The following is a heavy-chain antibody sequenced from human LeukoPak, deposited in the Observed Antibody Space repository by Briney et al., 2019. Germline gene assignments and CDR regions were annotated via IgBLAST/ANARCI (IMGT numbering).Heavy chain of an antibody. Sequence: SETLSLTCTVSGGSISSSSYSWSWIRQPPGKGLEWIGYIYHSGSTYYNPSLKSRVTISVDRSKNQFSLKLSSVTAADTAVYYCARGRSYYDSSGYFYYYYGMDVWGQGTTVTVSS. D-gene: IGHD3-22*01. CDR2: IYHSGST. CDR3: ARGRSYYDSSGYFYYYYGMDV. CDR1: GGSISSSSYS. V-gene: IGHV4-30-2*01. J-gene: IGHJ6*02.